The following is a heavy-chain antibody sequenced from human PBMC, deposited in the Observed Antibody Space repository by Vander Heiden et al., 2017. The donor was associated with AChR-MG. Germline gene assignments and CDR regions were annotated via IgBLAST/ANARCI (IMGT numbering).Heavy chain of an antibody. Sequence: EVQLVESGGGLVQPGRSLRLSCTASGFPFGDYAMSWFRPAPGKGVEWVGFTRSKAYGGTTEYAASVKGRFTISRDDSKSIAYPQMNSLKTEDTAVYYCTRDHVYYYDSSGYWFDPWGQGTQVTVSS. CDR3: TRDHVYYYDSSGYWFDP. D-gene: IGHD3-22*01. CDR1: GFPFGDYA. V-gene: IGHV3-49*03. J-gene: IGHJ5*02. CDR2: TRSKAYGGTT.